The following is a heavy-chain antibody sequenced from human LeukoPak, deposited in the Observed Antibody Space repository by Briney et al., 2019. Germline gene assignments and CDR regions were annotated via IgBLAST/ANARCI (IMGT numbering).Heavy chain of an antibody. Sequence: GGSLRLSCAASGFTFSTYWMAWVRQAPGKGLEWVANIKEDGSQKNYVDSVRGRLIISRDNDKNLLYLQMNSLRAEDTAVYHCARDVGGNLDYWGQGILVTVSS. CDR3: ARDVGGNLDY. J-gene: IGHJ4*02. D-gene: IGHD1-26*01. V-gene: IGHV3-7*05. CDR2: IKEDGSQK. CDR1: GFTFSTYW.